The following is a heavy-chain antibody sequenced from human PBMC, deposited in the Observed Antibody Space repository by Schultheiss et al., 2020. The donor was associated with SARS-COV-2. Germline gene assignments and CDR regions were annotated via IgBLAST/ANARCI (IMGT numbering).Heavy chain of an antibody. CDR1: GGSISSHS. CDR3: ARGGCSGGSCYYGMDV. Sequence: GSLRLSCTVSGGSISSHSWSWIRQPPGKGLEWIGYIYYNGITYYNPSLKSRVTMSVDTSKNQFSLKLSSVTAADTAVYYCARGGCSGGSCYYGMDVWGQGTTVTVSS. V-gene: IGHV4-59*08. J-gene: IGHJ6*02. CDR2: IYYNGIT. D-gene: IGHD2-15*01.